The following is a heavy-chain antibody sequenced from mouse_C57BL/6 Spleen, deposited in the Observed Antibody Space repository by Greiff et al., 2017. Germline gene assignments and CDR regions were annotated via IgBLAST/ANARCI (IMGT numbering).Heavy chain of an antibody. Sequence: QVQLQQSGPELVKPGASVKISCTASGYAFSSTWMNWVKQRPGKGLEWIGRIYPGDGDTNYNGKFTGKATLTADKSSSTAYMQLSSLTSEDSAVYFCSRGLIRVGSSYDYWGQGTTLTVSS. J-gene: IGHJ2*01. CDR3: SRGLIRVGSSYDY. CDR1: GYAFSSTW. V-gene: IGHV1-82*01. D-gene: IGHD1-1*01. CDR2: IYPGDGDT.